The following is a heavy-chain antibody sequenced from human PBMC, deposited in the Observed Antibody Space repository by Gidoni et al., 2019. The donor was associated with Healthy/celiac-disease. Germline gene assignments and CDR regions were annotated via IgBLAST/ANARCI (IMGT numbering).Heavy chain of an antibody. V-gene: IGHV3-11*05. Sequence: QVQLVESGGGLVKPGGSLRLSCAASGFTFSDYSMSWIRASPGKGLGVVSYISSSSSYTNYADSVKGRFTISRDNAKNSLYLQMNSLRAEDTAVYYCARDIHDPPPGTMIVVGTRVAENWFDPWGQGTLVTVSS. CDR1: GFTFSDYS. CDR2: ISSSSSYT. D-gene: IGHD3-22*01. J-gene: IGHJ5*02. CDR3: ARDIHDPPPGTMIVVGTRVAENWFDP.